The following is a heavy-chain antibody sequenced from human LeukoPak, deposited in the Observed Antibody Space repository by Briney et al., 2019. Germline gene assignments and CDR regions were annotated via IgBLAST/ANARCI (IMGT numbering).Heavy chain of an antibody. CDR3: ARGYCGGDCYPDAFDI. D-gene: IGHD2-21*02. CDR2: ISSSSSYI. Sequence: GGSLRLSCAASGFTFSSSSMNWVRKAPGKGLEWASSISSSSSYISYADSVKGRFTISRDNAKNSLYLQLNSLRAEDTAVYYCARGYCGGDCYPDAFDIWGQGTMVTVSS. V-gene: IGHV3-21*01. CDR1: GFTFSSSS. J-gene: IGHJ3*02.